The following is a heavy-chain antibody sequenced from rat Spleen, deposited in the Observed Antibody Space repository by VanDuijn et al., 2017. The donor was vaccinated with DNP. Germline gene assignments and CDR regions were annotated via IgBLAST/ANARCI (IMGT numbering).Heavy chain of an antibody. CDR2: ISYSGST. CDR3: ARSLDGSYYYAMDA. CDR1: GYSITSNY. V-gene: IGHV3-1*01. D-gene: IGHD1-12*02. Sequence: EVQLQESGPGLVKPSQSLSLTCSVTGYSITSNYWGWIRKLPGNKMEWIGHISYSGSTSYNPSLKSRISITRDTSKNQFFLQLNSVTTEDTATYYCARSLDGSYYYAMDAWGQGTSVTVSS. J-gene: IGHJ4*01.